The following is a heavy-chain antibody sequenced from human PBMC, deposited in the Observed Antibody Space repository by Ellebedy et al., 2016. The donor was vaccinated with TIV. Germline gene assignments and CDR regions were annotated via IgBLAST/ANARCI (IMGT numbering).Heavy chain of an antibody. D-gene: IGHD3-9*01. CDR3: AKGGYFDWLLSSSDAFDI. CDR1: GFTFSSYA. V-gene: IGHV3-23*01. Sequence: GGSLRLXXAASGFTFSSYAMSWVRQAPGKGLEWVSAISGSGGSTYYADSVKGRFTISRDNSKNTLYLQMNSLRAEDTAVYYCAKGGYFDWLLSSSDAFDIWGQGTMVTVSS. CDR2: ISGSGGST. J-gene: IGHJ3*02.